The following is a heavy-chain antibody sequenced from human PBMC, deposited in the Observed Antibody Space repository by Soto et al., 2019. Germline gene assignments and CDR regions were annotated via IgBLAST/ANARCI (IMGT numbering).Heavy chain of an antibody. V-gene: IGHV1-69*13. CDR2: VIPIFGTA. J-gene: IGHJ6*02. Sequence: ASVKVSCKASGGTFSSYAISWVRQAPGQGLEWMGGVIPIFGTANYAQKFQGRVTITADESTSTAYMELSSLRSEDTAVYYCARRMGGRYYYGMDVWGQGTTVTVSS. CDR3: ARRMGGRYYYGMDV. CDR1: GGTFSSYA. D-gene: IGHD3-16*01.